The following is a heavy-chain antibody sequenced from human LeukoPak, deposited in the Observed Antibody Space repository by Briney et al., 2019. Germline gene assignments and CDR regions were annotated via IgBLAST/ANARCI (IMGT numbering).Heavy chain of an antibody. D-gene: IGHD2-2*01. CDR2: ISWNSGSI. CDR3: AKDRYCSSTTCYWDY. V-gene: IGHV3-9*03. Sequence: PGGSLRLSCAASGFTFDDYAMHWVRQAPGKGLEWVSGISWNSGSIGYADSVKGRFTISRDNAKNSLYLQMNSLRAEDMALYYCAKDRYCSSTTCYWDYWGQGTLVTVSS. J-gene: IGHJ4*02. CDR1: GFTFDDYA.